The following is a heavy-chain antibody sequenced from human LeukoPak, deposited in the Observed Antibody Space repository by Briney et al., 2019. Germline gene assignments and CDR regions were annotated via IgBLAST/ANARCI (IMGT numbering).Heavy chain of an antibody. V-gene: IGHV4-38-2*01. D-gene: IGHD4-17*01. CDR1: GFTFSSYS. J-gene: IGHJ4*02. CDR2: IYHSGST. CDR3: AREGGGDYGEPFDY. Sequence: PGGSLRLSCAASGFTFSSYSMNWVRQAPGKGLEWIGSIYHSGSTYYNPSLKSRVTISVDTSKNQFSLKLSSVTAADTAVYYCAREGGGDYGEPFDYWGQGTLVTVSS.